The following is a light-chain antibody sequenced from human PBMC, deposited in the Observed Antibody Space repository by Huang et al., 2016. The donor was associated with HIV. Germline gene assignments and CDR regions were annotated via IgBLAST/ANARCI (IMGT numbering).Light chain of an antibody. CDR3: QQYGSSVT. Sequence: EIVLTQSPGTLSLSPGERATLSCRASQTFSSTYVAWYQHKPGQAPRLRIYGASSRATGIPDRFSGGGSGTDFTLTISRLEPEDFAVYYCQQYGSSVTFGQGTKLEI. J-gene: IGKJ2*01. V-gene: IGKV3-20*01. CDR2: GAS. CDR1: QTFSSTY.